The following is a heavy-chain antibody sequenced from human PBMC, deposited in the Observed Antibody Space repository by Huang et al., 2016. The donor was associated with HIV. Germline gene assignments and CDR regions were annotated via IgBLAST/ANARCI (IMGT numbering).Heavy chain of an antibody. CDR3: AKAGRVIVGAREFFQH. CDR2: INPNRGGT. CDR1: GYTFTGYY. Sequence: QVQLVQSGAEVGEPGASVNVSCTASGYTFTGYYIHWVRQAPGQGLEWMGWINPNRGGTNDAQKFQGRVTMTRDTSINTAYMELSRLRSDDTAVYYCAKAGRVIVGAREFFQHWGQGTLVIVSS. D-gene: IGHD2-21*01. J-gene: IGHJ1*01. V-gene: IGHV1-2*02.